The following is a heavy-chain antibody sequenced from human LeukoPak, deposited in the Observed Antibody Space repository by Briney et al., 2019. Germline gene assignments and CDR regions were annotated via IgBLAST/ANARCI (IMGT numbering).Heavy chain of an antibody. Sequence: GGSLRLSCAASGFTFSNYNMNWVRQAPGKGLEWISYISSSSNTRYYADSVKGRFTISRANAKKSLYLQMSSLRAEDTAVYYCARVSIPLYYYGSGDVWGKGTTVTVSS. V-gene: IGHV3-48*01. CDR2: ISSSSNTR. CDR1: GFTFSNYN. D-gene: IGHD3-10*01. CDR3: ARVSIPLYYYGSGDV. J-gene: IGHJ6*04.